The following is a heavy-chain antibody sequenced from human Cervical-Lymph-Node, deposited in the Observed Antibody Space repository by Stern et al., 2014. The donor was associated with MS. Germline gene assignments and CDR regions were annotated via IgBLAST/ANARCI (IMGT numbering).Heavy chain of an antibody. CDR3: AENMDL. CDR1: GFTFSYSY. CDR2: ISPKNGDT. V-gene: IGHV1-2*02. Sequence: VQLVESGAEVQKPGASVQVSCQPSGFTFSYSYVHWLRQAPGQRPEWMGRISPKNGDTNYAPKFQGRVTMTRDTAVGLVSLEVTRLRLDDTAIYYCAENMDLWGQGTTVTVSS. J-gene: IGHJ6*02.